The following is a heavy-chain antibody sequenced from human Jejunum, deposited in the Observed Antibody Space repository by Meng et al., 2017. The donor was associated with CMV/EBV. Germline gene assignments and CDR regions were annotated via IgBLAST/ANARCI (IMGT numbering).Heavy chain of an antibody. CDR2: FYSSDTY. CDR3: ARGPGASTREGFDY. Sequence: QVKLQEAGPGLVKPSETLSLTCTVSGGSINNYHWSWIRQSAGKGLEWIGRFYSSDTYNYHPSLNSRVTMSLDTSKNQFSLNLRSVTAADTAIYYCARGPGASTREGFDYWGLGTLVTVSS. CDR1: GGSINNYH. J-gene: IGHJ4*02. D-gene: IGHD1-26*01. V-gene: IGHV4-4*07.